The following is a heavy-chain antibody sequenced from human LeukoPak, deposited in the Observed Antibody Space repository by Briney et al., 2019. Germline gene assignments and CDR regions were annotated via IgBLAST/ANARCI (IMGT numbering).Heavy chain of an antibody. CDR2: IYSGGST. CDR1: GLTVSFDY. V-gene: IGHV3-53*01. J-gene: IGHJ6*03. CDR3: ARVSQLRSGAMDV. Sequence: GGSLRLSCAASGLTVSFDYMSWVRQAPGKGLEWVSVIYSGGSTYYADSVKGRFTISRDNSKNTLYLQMNSLRAEDTAVYYCARVSQLRSGAMDVWGKGTTVTVSS. D-gene: IGHD3-3*01.